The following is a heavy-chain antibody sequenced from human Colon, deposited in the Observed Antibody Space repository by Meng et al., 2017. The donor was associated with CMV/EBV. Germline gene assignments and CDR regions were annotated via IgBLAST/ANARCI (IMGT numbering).Heavy chain of an antibody. V-gene: IGHV3-30*03. CDR2: ISYDGTNK. J-gene: IGHJ4*02. Sequence: GESLKISCAASGFTFSSYSMNWVRQAPGKGLEWMAVISYDGTNKFYADSVKGRFTISRDNSKNTLYLQMNSLRVEDTAVYYCASGSYYFDYWGQGTLVTVSS. CDR1: GFTFSSYS. D-gene: IGHD1-26*01. CDR3: ASGSYYFDY.